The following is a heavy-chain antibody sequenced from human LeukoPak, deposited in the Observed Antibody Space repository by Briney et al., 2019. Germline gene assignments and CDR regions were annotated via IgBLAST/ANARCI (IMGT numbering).Heavy chain of an antibody. CDR1: GGSISSYY. CDR2: IYYSGST. V-gene: IGHV4-59*01. Sequence: SETLSLTCTVSGGSISSYYWSWIRQPPGKGLEWIGYIYYSGSTSYNPSLKSRVTISVDTSKNQFSLKLSSVTAADTAVYYCARTTEAHSWRTRYYDYYMDVWGKGTTVTVS. J-gene: IGHJ6*03. D-gene: IGHD6-13*01. CDR3: ARTTEAHSWRTRYYDYYMDV.